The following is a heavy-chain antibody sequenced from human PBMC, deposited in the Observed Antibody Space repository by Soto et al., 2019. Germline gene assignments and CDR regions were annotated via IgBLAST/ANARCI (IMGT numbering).Heavy chain of an antibody. CDR1: GFTFSSYS. CDR2: ISSATTTI. CDR3: ARGIAAAGPQLDY. Sequence: EVQLVESGGGLVQPGGSLRLSCAASGFTFSSYSMNWVRQAPGKGLEWVSYISSATTTIYYADSVKGRFTISRDNAKNPPYLQMTSLRADDTAVYYCARGIAAAGPQLDYWGQGTLVTVSS. D-gene: IGHD6-13*01. V-gene: IGHV3-48*01. J-gene: IGHJ4*02.